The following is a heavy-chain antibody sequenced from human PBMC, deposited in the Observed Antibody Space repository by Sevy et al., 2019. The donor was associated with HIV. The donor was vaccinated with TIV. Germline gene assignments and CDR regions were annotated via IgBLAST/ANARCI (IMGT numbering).Heavy chain of an antibody. D-gene: IGHD3-22*01. J-gene: IGHJ4*02. CDR1: GYTLSRLS. CDR3: ATAKDYYENSGDPFDY. V-gene: IGHV1-24*01. Sequence: ASVKVSCKVSGYTLSRLSMHWVRQAPGKGLEWMGRFDPEDDETIYAQKFQGRVTMTEDKSTDTAYMELSSLRVEDTAVYYCATAKDYYENSGDPFDYWGQGTLVTVSS. CDR2: FDPEDDET.